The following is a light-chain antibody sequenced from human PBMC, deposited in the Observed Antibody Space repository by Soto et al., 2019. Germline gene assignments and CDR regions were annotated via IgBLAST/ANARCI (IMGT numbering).Light chain of an antibody. CDR1: QSVSNNY. CDR3: QQYGRSLWT. CDR2: GAS. V-gene: IGKV3-20*01. J-gene: IGKJ1*01. Sequence: ELVWTQSPGTLSLSPGESATLSCRASQSVSNNYFAWYQQKPGQAPRLLIYGASSRATDIPDRFSGSGSGTEFTLTISRLQPEDFAVYYCQQYGRSLWTFGQGTKVDIK.